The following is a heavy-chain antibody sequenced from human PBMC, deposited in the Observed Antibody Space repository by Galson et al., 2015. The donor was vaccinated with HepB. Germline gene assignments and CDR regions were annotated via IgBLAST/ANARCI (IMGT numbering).Heavy chain of an antibody. J-gene: IGHJ5*02. D-gene: IGHD3-22*01. CDR1: GFSLSTSGVG. CDR2: IYWDDDK. V-gene: IGHV2-5*02. Sequence: PALVKPTQTLTLTCTFSGFSLSTSGVGVGWIRQPPRKALEWLALIYWDDDKRYSPSLKSRLTITKDTSKNQVVLTMTNMDPVDTATYYCARFPYYYDSSGYSLFDPWGQGTLVTVSS. CDR3: ARFPYYYDSSGYSLFDP.